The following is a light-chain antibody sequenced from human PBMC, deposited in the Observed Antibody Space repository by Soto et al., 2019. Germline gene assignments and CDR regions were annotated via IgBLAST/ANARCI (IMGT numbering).Light chain of an antibody. Sequence: EIVLTQSPVTLSLSPWERATLSCRASQSVSSYLAWYQQKPGQAPRLLIYDASIRATGIPARFSGSGSGTEFTLTISSLQPDDFATYYCQQYNSYSFGQGTKVDIK. CDR1: QSVSSY. CDR2: DAS. CDR3: QQYNSYS. J-gene: IGKJ1*01. V-gene: IGKV3-11*01.